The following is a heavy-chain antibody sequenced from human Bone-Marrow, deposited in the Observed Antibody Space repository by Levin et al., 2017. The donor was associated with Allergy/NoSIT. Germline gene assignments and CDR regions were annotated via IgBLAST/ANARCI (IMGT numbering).Heavy chain of an antibody. CDR1: GFTFNNYW. V-gene: IGHV3-7*01. CDR2: IKNDGSET. Sequence: GESLKISCAAFGFTFNNYWMRWVRQTPGKGLESVANIKNDGSETYYVDSVKGRFTISRDNAKNSLHLQLNSLRAEDTAVYYCATAVRGIPFDYWGQGTLVTVSS. D-gene: IGHD2-21*01. J-gene: IGHJ4*02. CDR3: ATAVRGIPFDY.